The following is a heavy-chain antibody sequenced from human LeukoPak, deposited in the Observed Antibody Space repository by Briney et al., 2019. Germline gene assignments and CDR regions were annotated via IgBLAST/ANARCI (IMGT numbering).Heavy chain of an antibody. CDR1: GFTFSNYA. Sequence: GGSLRLSCVASGFTFSNYAMGWVRQAPGKGLEWVANIKQDGSDRNYVTSVRGRFTISRDNSKNTLYLQMNSLRAEDTAVYYCAKANIVVVVAATLDYWGQGTLVTVSS. CDR2: IKQDGSDR. CDR3: AKANIVVVVAATLDY. J-gene: IGHJ4*02. V-gene: IGHV3-7*03. D-gene: IGHD2-15*01.